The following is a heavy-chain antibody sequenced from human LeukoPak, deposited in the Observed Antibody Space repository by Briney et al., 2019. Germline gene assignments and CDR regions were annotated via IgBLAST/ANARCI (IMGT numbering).Heavy chain of an antibody. CDR1: GFTFSSYS. V-gene: IGHV3-21*01. CDR2: ISSSSSYI. Sequence: NPGGSLRLSCAASGFTFSSYSMNWVRQAPGKGLEWVSSISSSSSYIYYADSVKGRFTISRDNAKNSLYLQMNSLRAEDTAVYYCARDHMYSSGWQTNFDYWGQGTLVTVSS. J-gene: IGHJ4*02. D-gene: IGHD6-19*01. CDR3: ARDHMYSSGWQTNFDY.